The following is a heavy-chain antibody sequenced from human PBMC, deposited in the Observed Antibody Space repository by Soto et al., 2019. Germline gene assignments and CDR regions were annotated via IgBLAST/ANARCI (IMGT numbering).Heavy chain of an antibody. CDR3: ARGNYMVRGWDNPFDY. J-gene: IGHJ4*02. V-gene: IGHV1-46*01. CDR2: INPSDGST. CDR1: GYTFTSHY. D-gene: IGHD3-10*01. Sequence: ASVKVSSKASGYTFTSHYLHWVRQAPGQGLGWMGIINPSDGSTSYAQKFQGRVTMTRDTSTSTVYMELSSLRSEDTAVYYCARGNYMVRGWDNPFDYWGQGTLVTVSS.